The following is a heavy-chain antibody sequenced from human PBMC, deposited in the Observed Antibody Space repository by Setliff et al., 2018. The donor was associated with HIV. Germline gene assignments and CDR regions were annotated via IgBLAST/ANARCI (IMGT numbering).Heavy chain of an antibody. CDR3: ARERGGGYNYGRGMDV. D-gene: IGHD5-18*01. J-gene: IGHJ6*02. Sequence: SETLSLTCTVSGGSISSSSYYWGCIRQPPGMGLEWIGSIYYSGSIYYNPSLKSRVTISVDTSKNQFSLKLSSVTAADTAVYYCARERGGGYNYGRGMDVWGQGTTVTV. CDR1: GGSISSSSYY. V-gene: IGHV4-39*07. CDR2: IYYSGSI.